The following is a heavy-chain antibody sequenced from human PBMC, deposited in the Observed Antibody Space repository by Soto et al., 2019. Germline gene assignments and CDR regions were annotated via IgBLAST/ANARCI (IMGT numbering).Heavy chain of an antibody. CDR1: RLAFSTYA. D-gene: IGHD2-2*01. J-gene: IGHJ4*02. CDR3: AKAGYCVSTSCYFPFDY. Sequence: GGSLRLSCAASRLAFSTYAMSWVRQTPGKRLEWVSAISSSGASTYSADSVKGRFTIPRDNSQNTLYLQMNSLRAEDAAVYSCAKAGYCVSTSCYFPFDYWGQGTLVTVSS. V-gene: IGHV3-23*01. CDR2: ISSSGAST.